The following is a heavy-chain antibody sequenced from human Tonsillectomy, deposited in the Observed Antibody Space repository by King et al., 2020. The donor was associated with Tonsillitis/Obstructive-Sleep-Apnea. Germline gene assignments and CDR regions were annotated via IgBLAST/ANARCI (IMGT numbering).Heavy chain of an antibody. D-gene: IGHD4-23*01. CDR1: GFTFSSYC. Sequence: QLVQSGGGVVQPGGSLKISCGASGFTFSSYCMDWVRQAPGKGLGWVAVIWDDGRNKYYADSVKGRFTISRDNSKNTLYLQINSLRAEDTAVYYCARVVTGAFDIWGQGTMVTVSS. CDR3: ARVVTGAFDI. J-gene: IGHJ3*02. CDR2: IWDDGRNK. V-gene: IGHV3-33*01.